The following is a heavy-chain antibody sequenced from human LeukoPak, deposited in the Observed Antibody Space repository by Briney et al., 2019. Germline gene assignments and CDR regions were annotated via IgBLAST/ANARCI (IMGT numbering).Heavy chain of an antibody. CDR2: ISSSSSYI. V-gene: IGHV3-21*01. Sequence: GGSLRLSCAASGFTFSSYSMNWVRQAPGKGLEWVSSISSSSSYIYYADSAKGRFTISRDNAKNSLYLQMNSLRAEDTAVYYCARDLQLNQPLNWFDPWGQGTLVTVSS. CDR3: ARDLQLNQPLNWFDP. J-gene: IGHJ5*02. CDR1: GFTFSSYS. D-gene: IGHD1-1*01.